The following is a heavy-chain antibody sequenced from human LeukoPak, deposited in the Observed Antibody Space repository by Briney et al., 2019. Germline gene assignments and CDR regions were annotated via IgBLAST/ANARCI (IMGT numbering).Heavy chain of an antibody. V-gene: IGHV3-74*01. D-gene: IGHD6-6*01. CDR3: ARDLSIAARPGYFDY. Sequence: GGSRRLSCEASGFTFSSYWMHWVGKAPGKGLGWFSGINSDGSSTSYADSVKGRFTISRNNAKNTLYLQMNSLRAEDTAVYYCARDLSIAARPGYFDYWGQGTLVTVSS. CDR2: INSDGSST. J-gene: IGHJ4*02. CDR1: GFTFSSYW.